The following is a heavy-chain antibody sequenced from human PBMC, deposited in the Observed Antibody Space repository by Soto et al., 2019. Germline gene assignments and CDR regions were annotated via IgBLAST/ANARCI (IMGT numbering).Heavy chain of an antibody. D-gene: IGHD2-15*01. CDR2: ISGSGGNT. Sequence: EVQLLESGGGSVQPGGSLRLFCAASEFSFSSYAMSWVRQAPEKGLEWVSAISGSGGNTYYADSVKGRFTISRDNSKNTLYLQMNSLRAEDTAVYHCANLFGCGKNSGGSCYLANDAFDIWGQGTMVTVSS. J-gene: IGHJ3*02. V-gene: IGHV3-23*01. CDR1: EFSFSSYA. CDR3: ANLFGCGKNSGGSCYLANDAFDI.